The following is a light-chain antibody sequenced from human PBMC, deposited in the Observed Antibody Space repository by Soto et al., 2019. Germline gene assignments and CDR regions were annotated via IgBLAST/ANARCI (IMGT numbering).Light chain of an antibody. CDR2: DVS. CDR1: SSDVGGYNY. CDR3: CSYAGSYNFVI. J-gene: IGLJ2*01. V-gene: IGLV2-11*01. Sequence: QSVLTQPRSVSGSPGQSVTISCTGTSSDVGGYNYVSWYQQHPGKAPKLMIYDVSKRPSGVPDRFSGSKSGNTSSLTISGLQAEHEADYYRCSYAGSYNFVIFGGGTKLTVL.